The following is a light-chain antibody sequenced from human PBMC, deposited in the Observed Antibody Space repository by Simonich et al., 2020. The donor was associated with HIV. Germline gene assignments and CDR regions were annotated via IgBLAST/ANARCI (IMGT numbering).Light chain of an antibody. CDR1: QSVSRNY. Sequence: EIVLTQYPGTLSLSPGERATLSFRASQSVSRNYLAWDQQKPGLAPRLIMYAAYSRATGIPDRFSGSGSGTDFTLTISRLEPEDFAVYYCQQYGSSPFTFGPGTKVDIK. V-gene: IGKV3-20*01. CDR3: QQYGSSPFT. J-gene: IGKJ3*01. CDR2: AAY.